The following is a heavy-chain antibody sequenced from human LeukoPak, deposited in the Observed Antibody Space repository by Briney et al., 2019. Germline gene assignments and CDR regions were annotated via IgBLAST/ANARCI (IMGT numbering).Heavy chain of an antibody. CDR3: APTDLYDSSGYQLS. V-gene: IGHV3-33*01. CDR1: GFTFSSYG. Sequence: GGSLRLSCAASGFTFSSYGMHWVRQAPGKGLEWVAVIWYDGSNKYYADSVKGRFTISRDNSKNTLYLQMNSLRAEDTAVYYCAPTDLYDSSGYQLSWGQGTLVTVSS. D-gene: IGHD3-22*01. J-gene: IGHJ5*02. CDR2: IWYDGSNK.